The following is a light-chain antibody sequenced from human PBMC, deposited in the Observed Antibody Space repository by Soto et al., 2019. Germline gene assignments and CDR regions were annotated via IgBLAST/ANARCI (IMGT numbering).Light chain of an antibody. CDR3: QQYNEWPRT. CDR2: GAS. V-gene: IGKV3-15*01. J-gene: IGKJ1*01. CDR1: QSVRSN. Sequence: EIVLTQSPATLSVSPGERATLSCRASQSVRSNPAWYQQKPGQAPRLLIYGASTGATGIPARFTGSGYGTEFTLTISSLQSEDFGVYYCQQYNEWPRTFGHGTKVEIK.